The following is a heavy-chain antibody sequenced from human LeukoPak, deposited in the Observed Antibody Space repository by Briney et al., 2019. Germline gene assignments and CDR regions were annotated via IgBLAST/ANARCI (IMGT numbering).Heavy chain of an antibody. CDR2: TYYRSRWHN. CDR3: ARDLIVVDDAFDI. V-gene: IGHV6-1*01. Sequence: SQTLSLTCAISGDSVSSNSAAWGWIRQSPSRGLEWLGRTYYRSRWHNDYAVSVKSRITLIPDTSKNQFSLQLNSVTPEDTAVYYCARDLIVVDDAFDIWGQGTVVSVSS. CDR1: GDSVSSNSAA. J-gene: IGHJ3*02. D-gene: IGHD3-22*01.